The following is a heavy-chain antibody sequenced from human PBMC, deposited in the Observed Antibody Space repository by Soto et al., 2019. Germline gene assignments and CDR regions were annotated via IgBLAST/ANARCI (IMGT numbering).Heavy chain of an antibody. J-gene: IGHJ4*02. D-gene: IGHD1-26*01. CDR1: GFTFSSYS. CDR2: ISSSSSYI. V-gene: IGHV3-21*01. Sequence: EVQLVESGGGLVKPGGSLRLSCAASGFTFSSYSMNWVRQAPGKGLEWVSSISSSSSYIYYADSVKGRFTISRDNAKNSLYLQMNRLRAEDTAVYYCARERVVGATRGKNYYFDYWGQGTLVTVSS. CDR3: ARERVVGATRGKNYYFDY.